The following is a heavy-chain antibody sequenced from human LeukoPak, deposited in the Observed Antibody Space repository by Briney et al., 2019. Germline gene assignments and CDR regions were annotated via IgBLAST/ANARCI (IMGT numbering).Heavy chain of an antibody. V-gene: IGHV3-30*02. CDR3: AKDRGSSGYYDISFDY. J-gene: IGHJ4*02. CDR1: GFTFSSYG. Sequence: PGGSLRPSCAASGFTFSSYGMHWVRQAPGKGLEWVAFIRYDVSNKYYADSVKGRFTISRDNSKNTLYLQMNSLRAEDTAVYYCAKDRGSSGYYDISFDYWGQGTLVTVSS. D-gene: IGHD3-22*01. CDR2: IRYDVSNK.